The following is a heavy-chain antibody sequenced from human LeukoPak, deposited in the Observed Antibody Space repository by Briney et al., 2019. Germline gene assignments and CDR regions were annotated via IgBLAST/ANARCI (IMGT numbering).Heavy chain of an antibody. CDR1: GFTFSSYG. D-gene: IGHD4-11*01. J-gene: IGHJ4*02. CDR3: AKPGLALTTSYFDN. Sequence: GGSLRLSCAASGFTFSSYGMHWVRQAPGKGLEWVAVISYDGSNKYYADSVKGRFTISRDNSKNTLYLQMNSLRAEDTAVYYCAKPGLALTTSYFDNWGQGTLVTVSS. V-gene: IGHV3-30*18. CDR2: ISYDGSNK.